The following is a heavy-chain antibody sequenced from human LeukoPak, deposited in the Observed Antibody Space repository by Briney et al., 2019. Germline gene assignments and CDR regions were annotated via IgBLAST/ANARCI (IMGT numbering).Heavy chain of an antibody. CDR2: IKQDGSEK. V-gene: IGHV3-7*01. CDR1: GFTWNSYW. D-gene: IGHD5-18*01. CDR3: AKQPDKGYSYGYWGYFDY. J-gene: IGHJ4*02. Sequence: GGPRRRSYAASGFTWNSYWMSWVRQAPGKGLEWVANIKQDGSEKYYVDSVKGRFTISRDNAKNSLYLQMNSLRAEDTAVYYCAKQPDKGYSYGYWGYFDYWGQGTLVTVSS.